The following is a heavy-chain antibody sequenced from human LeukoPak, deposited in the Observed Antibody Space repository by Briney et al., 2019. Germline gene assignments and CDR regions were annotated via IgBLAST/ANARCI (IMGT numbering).Heavy chain of an antibody. CDR3: ARGGSPRGYYYGMDV. V-gene: IGHV3-64*02. CDR2: VSGNGDTT. J-gene: IGHJ6*02. D-gene: IGHD1-26*01. Sequence: GGSQRLSCAASGFIFSSYVMHWVRQAPEKGLEYVSAVSGNGDTTYYADSVKGRFAISRDNSKNTLYLQMGRLRAEDMAVYYCARGGSPRGYYYGMDVWGQGTTVTVSS. CDR1: GFIFSSYV.